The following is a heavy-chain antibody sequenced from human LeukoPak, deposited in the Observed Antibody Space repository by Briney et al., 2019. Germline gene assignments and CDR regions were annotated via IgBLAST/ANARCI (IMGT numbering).Heavy chain of an antibody. Sequence: GASVKVSCKASGYTFTSYYMHWVRQAPGQGLEWMRIINPSGGSTSYAQKFQGRVTMTRDTSTSTVYMELSSLRSEDTAVYYCAREYGSGSYYNAVLYWGQGTLVTVSS. CDR3: AREYGSGSYYNAVLY. D-gene: IGHD3-10*01. J-gene: IGHJ4*02. V-gene: IGHV1-46*01. CDR1: GYTFTSYY. CDR2: INPSGGST.